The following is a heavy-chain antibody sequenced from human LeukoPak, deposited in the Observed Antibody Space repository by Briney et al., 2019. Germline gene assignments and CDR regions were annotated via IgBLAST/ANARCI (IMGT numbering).Heavy chain of an antibody. D-gene: IGHD6-13*01. CDR1: GFTFSDYY. CDR3: ARQYSSSWYYFDY. Sequence: PGGSLRLSCAASGFTFSDYYMSWVRQAPGKGLEWVANIKQDGSEKYYVDSVKGRFTISRDNAKNSLYLQMNSLRAEDTAVYYCARQYSSSWYYFDYWGQGTLVTVSS. V-gene: IGHV3-7*01. J-gene: IGHJ4*02. CDR2: IKQDGSEK.